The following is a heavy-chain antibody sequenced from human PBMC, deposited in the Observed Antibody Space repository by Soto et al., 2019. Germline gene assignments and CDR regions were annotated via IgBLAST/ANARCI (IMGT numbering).Heavy chain of an antibody. CDR2: INAGNGNT. CDR1: GYTFTSYA. D-gene: IGHD3-22*01. Sequence: ASVKVSCKASGYTFTSYAMHWVRQAPGQRLEWMGWINAGNGNTKYSQKFQGRVTITRDTSASTAYMELSSLRSEDTAVYYCASDEYYYDSSGYYNWFDPWGQGTLVTVSS. J-gene: IGHJ5*02. V-gene: IGHV1-3*01. CDR3: ASDEYYYDSSGYYNWFDP.